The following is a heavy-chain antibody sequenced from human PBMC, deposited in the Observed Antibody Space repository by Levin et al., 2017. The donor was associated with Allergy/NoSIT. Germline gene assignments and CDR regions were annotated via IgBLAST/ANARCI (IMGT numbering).Heavy chain of an antibody. Sequence: SGGSLRLSCAASGFTFSSYIMHWVRQAPGKGLEWVTVISSDGSNKHYADSVKGRFTISRDNSKNTLYLQMNSLRAEDTAVYYCATAGESGSYFDYWGQGTLVTVSS. CDR3: ATAGESGSYFDY. D-gene: IGHD1-26*01. CDR2: ISSDGSNK. CDR1: GFTFSSYI. J-gene: IGHJ4*02. V-gene: IGHV3-30*04.